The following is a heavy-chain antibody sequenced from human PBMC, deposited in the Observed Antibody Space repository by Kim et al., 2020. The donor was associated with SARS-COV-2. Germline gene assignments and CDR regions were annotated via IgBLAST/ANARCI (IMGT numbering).Heavy chain of an antibody. D-gene: IGHD3-22*01. CDR1: GGSISSYY. CDR3: ARDRDDSSGLDAFDI. CDR2: IYYSGST. Sequence: SETLSLTCTVSGGSISSYYWSWIRQPPGKGLEWIGYIYYSGSTNYNPSLKSRVTISVDTSKNQFSLKLSSVTAADTAVYYCARDRDDSSGLDAFDIWGQGTMVTVSS. V-gene: IGHV4-59*01. J-gene: IGHJ3*02.